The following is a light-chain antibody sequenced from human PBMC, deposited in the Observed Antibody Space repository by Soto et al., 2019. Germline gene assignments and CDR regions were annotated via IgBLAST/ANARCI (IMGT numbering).Light chain of an antibody. J-gene: IGLJ3*02. CDR3: QSYDSSSQV. Sequence: NFMLTQPHSVSESPGKTVTISCTRSSGSIASNYVQWYQQRPGSAPTTVIYEDNQRPSGVPDRFSGSIDRSSNSASLTISGLKTEDEADYYCQSYDSSSQVFGGGTKVTVL. CDR1: SGSIASNY. V-gene: IGLV6-57*04. CDR2: EDN.